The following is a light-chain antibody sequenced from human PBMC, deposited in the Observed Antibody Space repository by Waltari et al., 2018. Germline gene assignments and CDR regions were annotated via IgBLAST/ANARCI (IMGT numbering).Light chain of an antibody. V-gene: IGKV1-33*01. CDR3: QHYDNLPPA. CDR2: DAS. CDR1: QDISNF. J-gene: IGKJ1*01. Sequence: DIQMTQSPSSLSASVGDRVTITGQATQDISNFLNWYQDKPGKAPKLLIHDASNLETGVPSRFSGSGAGTNFNLTISSLQPEDTATYYCQHYDNLPPAFGRGTKVEI.